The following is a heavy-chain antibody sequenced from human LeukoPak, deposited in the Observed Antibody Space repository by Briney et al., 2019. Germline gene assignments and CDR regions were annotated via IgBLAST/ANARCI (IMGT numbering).Heavy chain of an antibody. CDR2: IDKDGSEK. CDR1: GFTFSSFY. V-gene: IGHV3-7*01. J-gene: IGHJ6*03. CDR3: ARIFGYYYYYLDV. Sequence: GGSLKLSCAASGFTFSSFYMNWIRQAPGKGLEWVATIDKDGSEKYYVDSVKGRFTISRDNAKNSLSLEMNSLRVEDTAVYYCARIFGYYYYYLDVWGKGTPVTISS. D-gene: IGHD3-3*01.